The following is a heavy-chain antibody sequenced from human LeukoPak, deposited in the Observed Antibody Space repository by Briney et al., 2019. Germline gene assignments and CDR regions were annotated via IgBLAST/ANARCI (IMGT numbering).Heavy chain of an antibody. Sequence: GGSLRLSCVVSGFNSEDHAMHWVRQAPGKGLEWVSGIYWSSSGTGYADSVKGRFTVSRDSAKNSLYLQMNSLRAEDTAVYYCARDQGSGDYYFDYWGQGTLVTVSS. D-gene: IGHD1-14*01. CDR1: GFNSEDHA. CDR2: IYWSSSGT. V-gene: IGHV3-9*02. CDR3: ARDQGSGDYYFDY. J-gene: IGHJ4*02.